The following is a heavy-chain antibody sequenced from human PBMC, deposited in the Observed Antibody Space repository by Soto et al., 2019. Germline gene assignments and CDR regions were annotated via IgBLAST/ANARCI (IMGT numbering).Heavy chain of an antibody. CDR3: TTGSVEGV. Sequence: GGSLRLSCAASGLPISNAWMNWVRQAPGKGLEWVGRIKTKGEGGPTDYAAAVKGRFTVSRDDSKNTLYLQMNSLKTEDTAVYYCTTGSVEGVWGQGTTVTVSS. CDR1: GLPISNAW. D-gene: IGHD2-15*01. J-gene: IGHJ6*02. CDR2: IKTKGEGGPT. V-gene: IGHV3-15*07.